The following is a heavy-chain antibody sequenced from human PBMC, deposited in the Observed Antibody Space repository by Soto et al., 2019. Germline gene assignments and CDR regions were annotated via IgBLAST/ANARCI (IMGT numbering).Heavy chain of an antibody. CDR3: ARESGGYDSSTRYGLDV. CDR2: IYYSGST. Sequence: SETLSLTCSVSGGSISSVGHYWTWIRQQPGKGLEWIGYIYYSGSTDYNPSLKSRVTISVDWSKNQFSLNLSSVTAADTAIYYCARESGGYDSSTRYGLDVWGQGTTVTVSS. J-gene: IGHJ6*02. CDR1: GGSISSVGHY. V-gene: IGHV4-31*03. D-gene: IGHD6-25*01.